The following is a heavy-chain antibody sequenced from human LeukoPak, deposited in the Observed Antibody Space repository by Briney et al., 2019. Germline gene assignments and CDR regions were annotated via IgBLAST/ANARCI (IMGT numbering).Heavy chain of an antibody. J-gene: IGHJ5*02. CDR2: INPNSGGT. V-gene: IGHV1-2*02. D-gene: IGHD1-26*01. CDR3: ARDEGETDNWFGP. Sequence: ASVKVSCKASGYTFTGYYMHWVRQAPGQGLEWMGWINPNSGGTNYAQKFQGRVTMTRDTSISTAYMELSRLRSDDTAVYYCARDEGETDNWFGPWGQGTLVTVSS. CDR1: GYTFTGYY.